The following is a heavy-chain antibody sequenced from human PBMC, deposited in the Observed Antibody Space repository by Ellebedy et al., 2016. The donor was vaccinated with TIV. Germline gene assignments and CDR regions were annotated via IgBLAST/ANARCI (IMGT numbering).Heavy chain of an antibody. CDR1: GFTFSSYA. Sequence: GESLKIPCAASGFTFSSYAMHWVRQAPGKGLEWVAVISYDGGNKYYADSVKGRFTISRDNSKNTLYLQMNSLRAEDTAVYYCASPDSSGYYYYGMDVWGQGTTVTVSS. CDR3: ASPDSSGYYYYGMDV. J-gene: IGHJ6*02. V-gene: IGHV3-30-3*01. CDR2: ISYDGGNK. D-gene: IGHD3-22*01.